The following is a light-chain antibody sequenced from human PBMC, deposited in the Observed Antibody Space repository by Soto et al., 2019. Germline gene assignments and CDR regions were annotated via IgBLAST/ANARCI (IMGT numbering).Light chain of an antibody. CDR2: DAS. Sequence: AIPLTQSPSSLSASVGDRVTITCRASQGISSALAWYQQKPGKAPKLLIYDASSLESGVPSRFSGSGSGTDFTLTISSLQTEDFATYYCQQFNSYPITCGQGTRLEIK. CDR1: QGISSA. J-gene: IGKJ5*01. CDR3: QQFNSYPIT. V-gene: IGKV1-13*02.